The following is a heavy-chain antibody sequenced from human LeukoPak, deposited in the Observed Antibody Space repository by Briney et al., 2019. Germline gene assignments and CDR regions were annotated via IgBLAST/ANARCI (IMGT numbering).Heavy chain of an antibody. CDR3: AKDVHNCGGCSCPQYYYVMDV. Sequence: PGGSLRLSCAASGFTFSNYGMHWVRQAPGKGLEWVAFMRFDGSEEYFADSVKGRFTISRDNSKSTVYLQLNSLRAEDTALYYYAKDVHNCGGCSCPQYYYVMDVWGQGTTVTLSS. CDR2: MRFDGSEE. D-gene: IGHD2-15*01. J-gene: IGHJ6*02. V-gene: IGHV3-30*02. CDR1: GFTFSNYG.